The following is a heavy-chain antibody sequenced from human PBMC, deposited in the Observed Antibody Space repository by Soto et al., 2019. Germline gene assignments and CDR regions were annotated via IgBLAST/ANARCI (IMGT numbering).Heavy chain of an antibody. J-gene: IGHJ4*02. CDR1: GFTLDDNA. Sequence: PVGSLRLSGAVSGFTLDDNAMHWVRQAPEKGLEWVSGINWKSDIGYADSVKGRFTISRDNAENSLYLQMNSLRAEDTALYYCAISQDRGGRTTFIYWGQGTQVTVSA. CDR2: INWKSDI. CDR3: AISQDRGGRTTFIY. V-gene: IGHV3-9*01. D-gene: IGHD3-16*01.